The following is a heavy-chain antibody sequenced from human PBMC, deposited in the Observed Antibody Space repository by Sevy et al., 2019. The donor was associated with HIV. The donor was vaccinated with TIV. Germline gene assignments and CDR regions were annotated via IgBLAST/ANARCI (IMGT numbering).Heavy chain of an antibody. Sequence: GGSLRLSCAASGFTFSSYWMSWVRQAPGKGLEGVANIKQDGSEKYYVDSVKGRFTISRDNAKNSLYLQMNSLRAEDTAVYYCARATMDNWFDPWGQGTLVTVSS. CDR2: IKQDGSEK. J-gene: IGHJ5*02. CDR3: ARATMDNWFDP. V-gene: IGHV3-7*01. CDR1: GFTFSSYW. D-gene: IGHD3-10*01.